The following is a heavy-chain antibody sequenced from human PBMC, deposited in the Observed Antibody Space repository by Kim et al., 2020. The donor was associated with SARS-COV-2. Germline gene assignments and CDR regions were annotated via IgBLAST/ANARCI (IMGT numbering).Heavy chain of an antibody. CDR1: GFTFSSYA. V-gene: IGHV3-23*01. D-gene: IGHD4-17*01. J-gene: IGHJ4*02. Sequence: GGSLRLSCAASGFTFSSYAMSWVRQAPGKGLEWVSGISASGGSTYYADSVKGRFTISRDNSKTLYLQMNSLRAEDTAVYYCAKIVRETTVTTGFDYWGQGTLVTVSS. CDR3: AKIVRETTVTTGFDY. CDR2: ISASGGST.